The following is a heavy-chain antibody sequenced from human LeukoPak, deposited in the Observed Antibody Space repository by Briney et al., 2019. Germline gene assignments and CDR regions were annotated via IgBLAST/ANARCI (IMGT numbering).Heavy chain of an antibody. D-gene: IGHD3-22*01. V-gene: IGHV3-30*18. CDR2: ISYDGSNK. Sequence: SGRSLRLSCAASGFTFSSCGMHWVRQAPGKGLEWVAVISYDGSNKYYADSVKGRFTISRDNSKNTLYLQMNSLRAEDTAVYYCAKGYDSSGYYPWYFDYWGQGTLVTVSS. CDR1: GFTFSSCG. J-gene: IGHJ4*02. CDR3: AKGYDSSGYYPWYFDY.